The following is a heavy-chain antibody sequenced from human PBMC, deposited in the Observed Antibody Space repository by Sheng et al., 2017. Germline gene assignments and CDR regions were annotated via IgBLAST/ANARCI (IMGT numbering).Heavy chain of an antibody. D-gene: IGHD4-17*01. Sequence: EVQLVESGGGLVQPGGSLRLSCAASGFTFSTYWMYWVRQAPGKGLVWVSRINTDGSSTSYADSVKGRFTISRDNAKNTLYLQMNSLRAEETAVYYCARDLTTVTSRWYFDLWGRGTLVTVSS. V-gene: IGHV3-74*01. CDR2: INTDGSST. CDR1: GFTFSTYW. J-gene: IGHJ2*01. CDR3: ARDLTTVTSRWYFDL.